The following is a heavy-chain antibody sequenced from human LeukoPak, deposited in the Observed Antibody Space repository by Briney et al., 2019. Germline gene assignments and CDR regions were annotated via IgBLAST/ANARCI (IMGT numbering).Heavy chain of an antibody. CDR3: ARPYSYDHKTDY. Sequence: RASVKVFCKASGGTFSSYAISWVRQAPGQGLEWMGGIIPIFGTANYAQKFQGRVTITADESTSTAYMELSSLRSEDTAVYYCARPYSYDHKTDYWGQGTLVTVSS. CDR1: GGTFSSYA. D-gene: IGHD5-18*01. J-gene: IGHJ4*02. CDR2: IIPIFGTA. V-gene: IGHV1-69*13.